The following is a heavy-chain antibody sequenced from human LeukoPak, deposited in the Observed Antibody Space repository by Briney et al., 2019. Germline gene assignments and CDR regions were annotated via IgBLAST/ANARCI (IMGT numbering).Heavy chain of an antibody. CDR2: ISSSSGTI. Sequence: GGSLRLSCAASGFTFSSFSMNWVRQAPGKGLEWVSYISSSSGTIYYADSVKGRFTISRDIAKNSLYLQMNSLRAEDTAVYYCARGLDYWGQGTPVTVSS. CDR1: GFTFSSFS. J-gene: IGHJ4*02. CDR3: ARGLDY. V-gene: IGHV3-48*01.